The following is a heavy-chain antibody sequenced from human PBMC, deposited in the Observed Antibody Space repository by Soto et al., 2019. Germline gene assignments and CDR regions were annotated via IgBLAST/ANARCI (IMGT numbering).Heavy chain of an antibody. CDR1: GGTFSSYA. CDR3: ARSQGSSTSLEIYYYYYDGMDV. J-gene: IGHJ6*02. D-gene: IGHD2-2*01. Sequence: QVQLVQSGAEVKKPGSSVKVSCKASGGTFSSYAISWVRQAPGQGLAWMGGIIPISGTANYAQKFQGRVTITADESTSTAYMVLSSLRSEDTAVYYCARSQGSSTSLEIYYYYYDGMDVWRQGTTVTVSS. CDR2: IIPISGTA. V-gene: IGHV1-69*01.